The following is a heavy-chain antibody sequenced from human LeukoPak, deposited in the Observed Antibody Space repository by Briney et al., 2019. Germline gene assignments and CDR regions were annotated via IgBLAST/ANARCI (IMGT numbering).Heavy chain of an antibody. CDR1: GFTFSSYE. CDR2: ISGSGGST. J-gene: IGHJ4*02. Sequence: GGSLRFSCAASGFTFSSYEMNWVRQAPGKGLEWVSAISGSGGSTYYADSVKGRFTISRDNAKNSLYLQMNSLRAEDTAVYYCASELTALDYWGQGTLVTVSS. V-gene: IGHV3-48*03. D-gene: IGHD1-14*01. CDR3: ASELTALDY.